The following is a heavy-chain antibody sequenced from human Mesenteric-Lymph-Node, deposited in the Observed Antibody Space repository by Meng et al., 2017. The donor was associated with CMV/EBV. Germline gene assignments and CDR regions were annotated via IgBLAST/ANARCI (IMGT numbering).Heavy chain of an antibody. V-gene: IGHV1-69*05. J-gene: IGHJ6*02. CDR3: ASPRGGYFYYGMDV. CDR1: GGTFSSYA. D-gene: IGHD3-16*01. CDR2: IIPIFGTA. Sequence: SVKVSCKASGGTFSSYAISWVRQAPGQGLEWMGGIIPIFGTANYAQKFQGRVTITTDESTSTAYMELSSLRSEDTAVYFCASPRGGYFYYGMDVWGQGTTVTVSS.